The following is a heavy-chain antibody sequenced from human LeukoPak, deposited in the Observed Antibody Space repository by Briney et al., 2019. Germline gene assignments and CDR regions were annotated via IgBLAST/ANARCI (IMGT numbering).Heavy chain of an antibody. J-gene: IGHJ4*02. Sequence: PGRSLVLSCPASGFTFGDYTITWIRQAPGKGLEWVGFIRKKADGGTPEYAASVKGRFIISRDDSKSIAYLQMNSLKTDDTAVYYCTKDPPTRYWGQGTLVSVSS. CDR1: GFTFGDYT. V-gene: IGHV3-49*03. D-gene: IGHD1-26*01. CDR2: IRKKADGGTP. CDR3: TKDPPTRY.